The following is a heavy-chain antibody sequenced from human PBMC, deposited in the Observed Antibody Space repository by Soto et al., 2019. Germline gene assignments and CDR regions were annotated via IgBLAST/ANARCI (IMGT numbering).Heavy chain of an antibody. V-gene: IGHV3-23*01. CDR2: ISGSGGST. J-gene: IGHJ2*01. D-gene: IGHD5-18*01. Sequence: EVRLLESGGGLVQPGGSLRLSCAASEFTFSSYVMTWVRQAPGKALEWVSAISGSGGSTYYADSVKGRFTISRDNSKNTLYLQMNSLRAEDTAIYYCAIEGYTYWYFDLWGRGTLVTVSS. CDR1: EFTFSSYV. CDR3: AIEGYTYWYFDL.